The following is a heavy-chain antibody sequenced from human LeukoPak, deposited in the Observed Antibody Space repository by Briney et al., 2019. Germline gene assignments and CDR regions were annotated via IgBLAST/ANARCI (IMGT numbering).Heavy chain of an antibody. Sequence: GGSLRLSCVASGLTVSNHWMSWVRQAPGKGLEWVANIREERGQEYYVDSVKGRFTISKNSAKNSLYLQMNALRVEDTAMYYCASLDTAKQPLANHWGQGTLVTVSS. CDR1: GLTVSNHW. CDR2: IREERGQE. D-gene: IGHD5-18*01. J-gene: IGHJ5*02. V-gene: IGHV3-7*03. CDR3: ASLDTAKQPLANH.